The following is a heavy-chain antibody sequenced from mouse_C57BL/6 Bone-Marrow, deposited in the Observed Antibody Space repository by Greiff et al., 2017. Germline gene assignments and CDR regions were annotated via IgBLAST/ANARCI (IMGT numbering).Heavy chain of an antibody. CDR3: ARSGDGYYPYYFDY. D-gene: IGHD2-3*01. Sequence: EVQLQQSGPELVKPGASVKIPCKASGYTFTDYNMDWVKQSHGKSLEWIGDINPNNGGTIYNQKFKGKATLTVDKSSSTAYMALRSLTSEDTAVYYCARSGDGYYPYYFDYWGQGTTLAVSS. J-gene: IGHJ2*01. CDR1: GYTFTDYN. V-gene: IGHV1-18*01. CDR2: INPNNGGT.